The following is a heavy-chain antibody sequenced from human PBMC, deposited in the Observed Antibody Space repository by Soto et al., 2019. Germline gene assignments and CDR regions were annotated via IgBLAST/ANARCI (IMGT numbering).Heavy chain of an antibody. CDR3: AKELWGFGSSWYLSPGGFDY. CDR2: ISGSGGST. J-gene: IGHJ4*02. Sequence: GGSLRLSCAASGFTFSSYAMSWVRQAPGKGLEWVSAISGSGGSTYYADSVKGRFTISRDNSKNTLYLQMNSLRAEDTAVYYCAKELWGFGSSWYLSPGGFDYWGQGTLVTVSS. V-gene: IGHV3-23*01. D-gene: IGHD6-13*01. CDR1: GFTFSSYA.